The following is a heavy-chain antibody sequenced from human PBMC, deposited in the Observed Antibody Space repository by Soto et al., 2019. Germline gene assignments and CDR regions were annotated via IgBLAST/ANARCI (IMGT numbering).Heavy chain of an antibody. J-gene: IGHJ5*02. CDR2: TNHSGST. V-gene: IGHV4-34*01. CDR1: GGSFSGYY. CDR3: ARWFELNWFDP. Sequence: PSETLSLTCAVYGGSFSGYYWSWIRQPPGKGLEWIGETNHSGSTNYNPSLKSRVTISVDTSKNQFSLKLSSVTAADTAVYYCARWFELNWFDPWGQGTLVTVSS. D-gene: IGHD3-10*01.